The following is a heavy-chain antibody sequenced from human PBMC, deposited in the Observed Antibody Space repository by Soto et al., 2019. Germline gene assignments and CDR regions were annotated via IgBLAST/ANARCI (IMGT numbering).Heavy chain of an antibody. J-gene: IGHJ6*01. D-gene: IGHD3-10*01. CDR2: INTHNGNT. V-gene: IGHV1-18*01. CDR3: TREGSAPYYYYGMD. Sequence: QVQLEQSAPEVKKPGASVKVSCKASGYTFTTYGISWVRQAPGQGLEWLGWINTHNGNTNYAQNLQGRVIMTADTSTNTAYMELRSLRSDDTAIYYCTREGSAPYYYYGMD. CDR1: GYTFTTYG.